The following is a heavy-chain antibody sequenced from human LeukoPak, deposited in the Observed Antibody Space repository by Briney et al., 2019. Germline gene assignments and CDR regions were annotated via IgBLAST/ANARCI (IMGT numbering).Heavy chain of an antibody. D-gene: IGHD2-2*01. CDR3: ARHDRCSSTSCSLYYFDY. Sequence: SQTLSLTCTVSGVSISSGGYYWSWIRQHPGKGLEWIGYIYYSGSTYYNPSLKSRVTISVDTSKNQFSLKLSSVTAADTAVYYCARHDRCSSTSCSLYYFDYWGQGTLVTVSS. CDR1: GVSISSGGYY. J-gene: IGHJ4*02. V-gene: IGHV4-31*03. CDR2: IYYSGST.